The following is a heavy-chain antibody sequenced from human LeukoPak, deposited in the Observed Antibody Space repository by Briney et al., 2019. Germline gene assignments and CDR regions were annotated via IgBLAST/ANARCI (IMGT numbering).Heavy chain of an antibody. CDR2: INPNSGGT. D-gene: IGHD2-2*01. J-gene: IGHJ6*03. V-gene: IGHV1-2*02. Sequence: ASVKVSCKASGYTFTGYYMHWVRQAPGQGLEWMGWINPNSGGTNYAQKFQGRVTMTRDTSISTAYMVLSRLRSDDTAVYYCARWGCSSTSCQGRDYYYYYYMDVWGKGTTVTVSS. CDR3: ARWGCSSTSCQGRDYYYYYYMDV. CDR1: GYTFTGYY.